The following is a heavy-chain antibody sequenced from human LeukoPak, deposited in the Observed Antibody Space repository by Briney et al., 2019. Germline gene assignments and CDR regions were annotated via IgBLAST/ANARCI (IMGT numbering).Heavy chain of an antibody. J-gene: IGHJ4*02. D-gene: IGHD3-10*01. CDR1: GYTFNSYG. V-gene: IGHV1-18*01. Sequence: GASVKVSCKASGYTFNSYGISWVRQAPGQGLEWMGWISAYNGNTNYAQKFQGRVTMTTDRSTTTGYMVLRSLRSDDTAVYYCARSARDSGIYMIYWGQGALVIVTS. CDR2: ISAYNGNT. CDR3: ARSARDSGIYMIY.